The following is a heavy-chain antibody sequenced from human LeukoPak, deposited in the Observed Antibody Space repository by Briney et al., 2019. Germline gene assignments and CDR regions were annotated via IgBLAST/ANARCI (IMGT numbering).Heavy chain of an antibody. CDR2: AYWNNDK. Sequence: SGPTLVNPTQTLTLTCNFSGFSHSNTGVAVGWIRQSPGKALEWLAVAYWNNDKSYSPSLKSRLTITKDTSKNQVVLKMTNMDPVDTATYYCAHKGRGSGSYNMWGQGTLVTVSS. J-gene: IGHJ4*02. V-gene: IGHV2-5*01. CDR1: GFSHSNTGVA. CDR3: AHKGRGSGSYNM. D-gene: IGHD3-10*01.